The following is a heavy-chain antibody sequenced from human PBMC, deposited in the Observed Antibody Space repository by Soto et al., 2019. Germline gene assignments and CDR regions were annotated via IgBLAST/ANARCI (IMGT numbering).Heavy chain of an antibody. CDR1: GFSFSSHV. V-gene: IGHV3-23*01. CDR2: ISGSGGGT. J-gene: IGHJ5*01. CDR3: AKGWCDS. Sequence: EVQLLDSGGALVQPGGSLRLSCAASGFSFSSHVMSWVRQAPGKGLEWVSSISGSGGGTYYADSVKGRFIISRDTSKNTLDLQRNSLRVEDTAVYYCAKGWCDSWGQGTLVTVSS.